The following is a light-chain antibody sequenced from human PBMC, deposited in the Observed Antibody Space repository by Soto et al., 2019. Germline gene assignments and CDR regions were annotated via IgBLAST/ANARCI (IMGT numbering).Light chain of an antibody. Sequence: EIVMTQSPATLSVSPGEGATLSCRASQSVSNNLAWYQQQPGQPPRLLIYGASTRAFGIPARFSGSGSGTDFSLTISSLHSEDFAVYYCQHYNNWPSFTFGPGTRVDI. CDR2: GAS. J-gene: IGKJ3*01. CDR3: QHYNNWPSFT. V-gene: IGKV3-15*01. CDR1: QSVSNN.